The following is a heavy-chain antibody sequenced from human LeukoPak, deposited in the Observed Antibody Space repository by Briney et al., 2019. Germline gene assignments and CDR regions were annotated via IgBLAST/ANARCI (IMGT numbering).Heavy chain of an antibody. Sequence: GGSLRLSCEASGFTFNNYAMTWVRQAPGKGLEWVSVIYSGGNTYYADSVKGRFTISRDNSKNTVYLQMNSLRAEDTAVYYCARGETSSYDYWGQGTLVTVSS. CDR3: ARGETSSYDY. CDR1: GFTFNNYA. D-gene: IGHD2-2*01. J-gene: IGHJ4*02. CDR2: IYSGGNT. V-gene: IGHV3-53*01.